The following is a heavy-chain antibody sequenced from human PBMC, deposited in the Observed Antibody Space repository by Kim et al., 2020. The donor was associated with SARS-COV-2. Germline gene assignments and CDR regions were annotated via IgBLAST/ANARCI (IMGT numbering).Heavy chain of an antibody. CDR1: GGSISSSSYY. CDR2: IYYSGST. CDR3: AKSYYYDSSGYFYFDY. J-gene: IGHJ4*02. V-gene: IGHV4-39*01. D-gene: IGHD3-22*01. Sequence: SETLSLTCTVSGGSISSSSYYWGWIRQPPGKGLEWIGSIYYSGSTYYNPSLKSRVTISVDTSKNQFSLKLSSVTAADTAVYYCAKSYYYDSSGYFYFDYWGQGTLVTVSS.